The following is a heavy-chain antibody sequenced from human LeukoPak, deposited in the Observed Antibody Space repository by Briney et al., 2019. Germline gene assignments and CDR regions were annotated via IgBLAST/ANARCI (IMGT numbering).Heavy chain of an antibody. CDR2: VSTFTPYT. CDR3: ARDHPAYCGGDCYKYYYDY. J-gene: IGHJ4*01. CDR1: GYTFSSYG. D-gene: IGHD2-21*02. Sequence: GASVKVSCRASGYTFSSYGIAWVRQAPGQGLEWMGWVSTFTPYTNYAEKFQGRVTMTTDTSTATAYMELSSLTSDDTAVYYCARDHPAYCGGDCYKYYYDYWGHGTPVTVSS. V-gene: IGHV1-18*01.